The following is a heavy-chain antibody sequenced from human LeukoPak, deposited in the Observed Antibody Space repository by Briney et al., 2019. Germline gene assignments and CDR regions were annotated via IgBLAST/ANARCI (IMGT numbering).Heavy chain of an antibody. CDR2: IYSGGST. Sequence: GGSLRLSCAVSGFSVSRNYMTWVRQAPGKGLEWVSLIYSGGSTCYADSVKGRFTISRDNSKNTLYLQMNSLRAEDTAVYYCARDSNSQGGGDYWGQGTLVTVSS. D-gene: IGHD2/OR15-2a*01. V-gene: IGHV3-53*01. CDR1: GFSVSRNY. J-gene: IGHJ4*02. CDR3: ARDSNSQGGGDY.